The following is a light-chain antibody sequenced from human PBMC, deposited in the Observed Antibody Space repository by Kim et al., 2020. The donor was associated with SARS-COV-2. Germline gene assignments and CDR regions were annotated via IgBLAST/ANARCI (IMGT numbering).Light chain of an antibody. V-gene: IGKV3-15*01. CDR2: GAS. Sequence: SPGESATLSCRASQSVSSNFSSYHQQTGQAPRLLLYGASTRATTIPARFSGSGSGTEFTLSISSLLSDDFAVYYCQQYNNWPPLTFGEGTKVDIK. CDR3: QQYNNWPPLT. J-gene: IGKJ4*02. CDR1: QSVSSN.